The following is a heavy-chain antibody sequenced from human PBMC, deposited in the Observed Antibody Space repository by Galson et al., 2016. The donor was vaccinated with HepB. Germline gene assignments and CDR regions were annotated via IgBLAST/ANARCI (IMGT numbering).Heavy chain of an antibody. Sequence: SLRLSCAASGFIFTNYALHWVRQAPGKGLESVSVISHNGDTSYYADSVKGRFIISRDNSKNTLFLQMSSLRVEDTAVYYCVKAGGTPTTNFDSWGQGTLFIVSS. CDR3: VKAGGTPTTNFDS. D-gene: IGHD2-8*02. V-gene: IGHV3-64D*09. CDR2: ISHNGDTS. CDR1: GFIFTNYA. J-gene: IGHJ4*02.